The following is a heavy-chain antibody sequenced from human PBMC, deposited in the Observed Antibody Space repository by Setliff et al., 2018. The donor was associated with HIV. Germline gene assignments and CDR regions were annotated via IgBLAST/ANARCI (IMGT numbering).Heavy chain of an antibody. CDR1: GDSLNNDNHR. CDR2: VQTSGST. J-gene: IGHJ1*01. Sequence: KPSETLSLTCTVSGDSLNNDNHRWAWIRQPAGRGLEWIGHVQTSGSTKYNASLTGRVSFSIDTSTNQFSLKLTSVTAADMAVYYCARDPAPSSSASYFQHGGQGTPVTVSS. CDR3: ARDPAPSSSASYFQH. V-gene: IGHV4-61*09. D-gene: IGHD6-6*01.